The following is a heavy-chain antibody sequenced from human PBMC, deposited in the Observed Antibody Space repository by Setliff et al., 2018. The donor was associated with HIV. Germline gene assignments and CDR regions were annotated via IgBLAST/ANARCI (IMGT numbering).Heavy chain of an antibody. J-gene: IGHJ4*02. CDR1: GFTFSSYA. CDR2: IRGSGGST. CDR3: AKDPTTGAVAVYYFDY. Sequence: GGSLRLSCAASGFTFSSYAMSWVRQAPGKGLEWVSAIRGSGGSTYYADAVKGRFTISRDNSKNTLYLPMNSLRAEDTAVYYCAKDPTTGAVAVYYFDYWGQGTRVTVSS. D-gene: IGHD6-19*01. V-gene: IGHV3-23*01.